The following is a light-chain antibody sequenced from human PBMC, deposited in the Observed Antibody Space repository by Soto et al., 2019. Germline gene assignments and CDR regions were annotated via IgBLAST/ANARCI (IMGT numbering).Light chain of an antibody. CDR1: SSDVGGYNY. CDR3: CSYAGSSYV. CDR2: DVN. J-gene: IGLJ1*01. V-gene: IGLV2-11*01. Sequence: QSVLTQPRSVSGSPGQSVTISCTGTSSDVGGYNYVSWYQQHPGKAPKLMIYDVNKRPSGVPDRFSGSKSGNTASLTISGLQAEDEADYYCCSYAGSSYVFGTGTKVTVL.